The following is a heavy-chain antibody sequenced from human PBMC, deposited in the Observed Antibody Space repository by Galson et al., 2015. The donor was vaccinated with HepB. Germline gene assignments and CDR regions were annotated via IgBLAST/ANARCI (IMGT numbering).Heavy chain of an antibody. Sequence: SVKVSCKASGYTFTNYYIHWVRQAPGQGLEWMGIINPSGGSTSYAQNFQARVTMTRDTSTSTVYMQLSSLRSEDTAVYYCARAKAYGSSSDSFDIWGQGTMLTVSS. CDR2: INPSGGST. V-gene: IGHV1-46*01. CDR1: GYTFTNYY. CDR3: ARAKAYGSSSDSFDI. D-gene: IGHD4-23*01. J-gene: IGHJ3*02.